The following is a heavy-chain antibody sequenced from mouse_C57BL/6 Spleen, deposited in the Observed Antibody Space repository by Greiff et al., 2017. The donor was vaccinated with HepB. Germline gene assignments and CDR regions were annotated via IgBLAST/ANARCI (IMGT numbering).Heavy chain of an antibody. Sequence: EVKVVESEGGLVQPGSSMKLSCTASGFTFSDYYMAWVRQVPEKGLEWVANINYDGSSTYYLDSLKSRFIISRDNAKNILYLQMSSLKSEDTATYYCARDRDYYGSSGPYYAMDYWGQGTSVTVSS. CDR1: GFTFSDYY. CDR2: INYDGSST. CDR3: ARDRDYYGSSGPYYAMDY. D-gene: IGHD1-1*01. J-gene: IGHJ4*01. V-gene: IGHV5-16*01.